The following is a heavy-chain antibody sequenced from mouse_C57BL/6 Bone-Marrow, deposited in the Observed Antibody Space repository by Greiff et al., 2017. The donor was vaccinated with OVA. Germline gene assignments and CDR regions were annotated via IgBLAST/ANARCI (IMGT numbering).Heavy chain of an antibody. D-gene: IGHD2-4*01. CDR1: GYTFTSYW. CDR2: IDPSDSET. Sequence: QVHVKQPGAELVRPGSSVKLSCKASGYTFTSYWMHWVKQRPIQGLEWIGNIDPSDSETHYNQKFKDKATLTVDKSSSTAYMQLSSLTSEDSAVYYCAREGITPWFAYWGQGTLVTVSA. CDR3: AREGITPWFAY. J-gene: IGHJ3*01. V-gene: IGHV1-52*01.